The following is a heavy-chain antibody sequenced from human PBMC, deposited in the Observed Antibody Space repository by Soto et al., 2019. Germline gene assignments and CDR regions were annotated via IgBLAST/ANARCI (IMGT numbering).Heavy chain of an antibody. V-gene: IGHV1-69*06. CDR3: ARSTKRYCSGGSCYSFGFDY. J-gene: IGHJ4*02. D-gene: IGHD2-15*01. Sequence: QVQLVQSGAEVKKPGSSVKVSCKASGGTFSSYAISWVRQAPGQGLEWMGGIIPIFGTANYAQKFQGRVTITADKSTSTAYMELSSLISEDTAVYYCARSTKRYCSGGSCYSFGFDYWGQGTLVTVSS. CDR1: GGTFSSYA. CDR2: IIPIFGTA.